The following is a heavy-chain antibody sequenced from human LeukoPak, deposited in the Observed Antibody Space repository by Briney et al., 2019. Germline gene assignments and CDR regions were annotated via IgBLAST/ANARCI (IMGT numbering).Heavy chain of an antibody. V-gene: IGHV4-31*03. CDR2: IYYSGST. Sequence: SQTLSLTCTVSGGSISSGGYYWSWIRQHPGTGLEWIGYIYYSGSTYYNPSLKSRVTISVDTSKNQFSLKLSSVTAADTAVYYCARSGVMIVAPRGYFDYWGQGTLVTVSS. J-gene: IGHJ4*02. CDR3: ARSGVMIVAPRGYFDY. D-gene: IGHD3-22*01. CDR1: GGSISSGGYY.